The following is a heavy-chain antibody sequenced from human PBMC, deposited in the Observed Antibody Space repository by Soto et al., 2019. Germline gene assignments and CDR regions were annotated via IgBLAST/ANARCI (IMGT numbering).Heavy chain of an antibody. CDR3: AHRVLRTVFGLVTTTAIYFDF. D-gene: IGHD3-3*01. Sequence: QITLNESGPTVVRPTETLTLTCSFSGFSLTTSGVGVGWIRQSPGKAPAWLALIYWDDDKRYSASLKSRLTITKDTSKNQVVLTVSDLDPTDTATYYCAHRVLRTVFGLVTTTAIYFDFWGQGTPVAVSS. CDR1: GFSLTTSGVG. J-gene: IGHJ4*02. V-gene: IGHV2-5*02. CDR2: IYWDDDK.